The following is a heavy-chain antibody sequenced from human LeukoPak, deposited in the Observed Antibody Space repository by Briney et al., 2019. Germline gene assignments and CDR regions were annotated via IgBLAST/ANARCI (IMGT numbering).Heavy chain of an antibody. J-gene: IGHJ2*01. V-gene: IGHV1-46*01. D-gene: IGHD4-23*01. CDR3: ASHPGRVTYDWYFDL. CDR2: INPSGDST. CDR1: GYRYSSYY. Sequence: ASVKVSCKASGYRYSSYYMHWVRQAPGQGLEWMGIINPSGDSTTYAQKFQGRVTMTRDTSTRRVYMELSSLRSDDTAVYYCASHPGRVTYDWYFDLWGRGTLVTVSS.